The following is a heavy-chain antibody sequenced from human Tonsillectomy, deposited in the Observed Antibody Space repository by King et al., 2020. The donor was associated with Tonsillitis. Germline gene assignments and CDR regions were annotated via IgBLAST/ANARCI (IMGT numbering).Heavy chain of an antibody. CDR2: ISSSSSYI. J-gene: IGHJ4*02. CDR1: GFTFSSYS. D-gene: IGHD1-26*01. CDR3: ARGDKQWELHDLAY. Sequence: VQLVESGGGLVKPGGSLRLSCAASGFTFSSYSMNWVRQAPGKGLEWVSSISSSSSYIYYADSVKGRFTISRDNAKNSLYLQMNSLRAEDTAVYYCARGDKQWELHDLAYWGQGTLVTVSS. V-gene: IGHV3-21*01.